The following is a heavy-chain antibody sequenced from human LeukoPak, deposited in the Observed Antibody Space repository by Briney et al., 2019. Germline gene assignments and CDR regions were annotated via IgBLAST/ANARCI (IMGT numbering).Heavy chain of an antibody. CDR3: ARVPTGRNVVAAAARMGWNGAFDI. J-gene: IGHJ3*02. D-gene: IGHD2-2*01. CDR2: ISQSGSI. Sequence: SETLSLTCAVCGGSFSEYYWSWIRQSPGKGLEWIAEISQSGSINYNPSLKSRVTISVDASKKQFSLKMSSVTAADTAMYYCARVPTGRNVVAAAARMGWNGAFDIWGQGTMVTVSS. CDR1: GGSFSEYY. V-gene: IGHV4-34*01.